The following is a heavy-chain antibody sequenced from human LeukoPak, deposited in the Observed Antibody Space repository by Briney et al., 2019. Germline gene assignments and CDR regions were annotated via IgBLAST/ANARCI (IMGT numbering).Heavy chain of an antibody. CDR3: ARDDYYDSSGHLFDI. V-gene: IGHV1-2*06. Sequence: ASVKVSCKASGYTFTGYYMHWVRHAPGQGLEWMGRINPNSGGTNYAQKFQGRVTMTRDTSISTAYMELSRLRSDDTAVYYCARDDYYDSSGHLFDIWGQGTMVTVSS. CDR1: GYTFTGYY. D-gene: IGHD3-22*01. CDR2: INPNSGGT. J-gene: IGHJ3*02.